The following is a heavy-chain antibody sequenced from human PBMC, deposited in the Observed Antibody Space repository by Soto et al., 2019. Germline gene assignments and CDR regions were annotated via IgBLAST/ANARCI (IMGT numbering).Heavy chain of an antibody. CDR2: INHSGST. CDR1: GGSFSGYY. V-gene: IGHV4-34*01. Sequence: QVQLQQWGAGLLKPSETLSLTCAVYGGSFSGYYWSWIRQPPGKGLEWIGEINHSGSTNYNPSLNSRVTISVDTSKNQFSLKLSSVTAADTAVYYCSRPRHQYYDFWSGYYTGNNWFDPWGQGTLVTVSS. CDR3: SRPRHQYYDFWSGYYTGNNWFDP. D-gene: IGHD3-3*01. J-gene: IGHJ5*02.